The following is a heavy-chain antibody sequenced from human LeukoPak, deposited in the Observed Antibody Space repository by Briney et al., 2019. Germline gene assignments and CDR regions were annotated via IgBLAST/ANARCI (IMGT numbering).Heavy chain of an antibody. Sequence: SETLSLTCAVYGGSFSGYYWSWIRQPPGKGLEWIGEINHSGSTNYYPSLKSRVTISVDTSKSQFSLKLSSVTAADTAVYYCARDRGSTRPFDYWGQGTLVTVSS. J-gene: IGHJ4*02. CDR3: ARDRGSTRPFDY. D-gene: IGHD2-2*01. V-gene: IGHV4-34*01. CDR1: GGSFSGYY. CDR2: INHSGST.